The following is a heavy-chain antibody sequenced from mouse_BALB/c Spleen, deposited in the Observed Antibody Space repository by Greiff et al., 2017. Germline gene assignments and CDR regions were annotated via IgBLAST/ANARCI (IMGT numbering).Heavy chain of an antibody. Sequence: QVQLQQSGAELAKPGASVKMSCKASGYTFTSYWMHWVKQRPGQGLEWIGYINPSTGYTEYNQKFKDKATLTADKSSSTAYMELSSLTSEDSAVYYCARRGVITTVASMDYWGQGTSVTVSS. J-gene: IGHJ4*01. CDR2: INPSTGYT. CDR3: ARRGVITTVASMDY. CDR1: GYTFTSYW. D-gene: IGHD1-1*01. V-gene: IGHV1-7*01.